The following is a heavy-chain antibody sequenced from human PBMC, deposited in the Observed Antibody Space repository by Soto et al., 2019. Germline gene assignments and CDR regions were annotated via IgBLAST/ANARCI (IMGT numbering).Heavy chain of an antibody. J-gene: IGHJ4*02. Sequence: SETLSLTCTVSGGSISSGDYYWSWIRQPPGKGLEWIGYIYYSGSTYYNPSLKSRVTISVDTSKNQFSLKLSSVTAADTAVYYCARAFFGSYGYDDWGQGTLVTVSS. V-gene: IGHV4-30-4*01. CDR3: ARAFFGSYGYDD. D-gene: IGHD5-18*01. CDR2: IYYSGST. CDR1: GGSISSGDYY.